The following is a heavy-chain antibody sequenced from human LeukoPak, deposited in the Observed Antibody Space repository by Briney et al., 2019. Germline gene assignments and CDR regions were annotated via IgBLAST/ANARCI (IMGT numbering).Heavy chain of an antibody. CDR1: GFTFSSYA. CDR3: ARPYDSSGYYYY. V-gene: IGHV3-23*01. J-gene: IGHJ4*02. D-gene: IGHD3-22*01. Sequence: GGSLRLSCAASGFTFSSYAMSWVRQAPGKGLQWVSAVSGTAINTYYADSVKGRFTISRDNSKNTLYLQMNSLRAEDTAVYYCARPYDSSGYYYYWGQGTLVTVSS. CDR2: VSGTAINT.